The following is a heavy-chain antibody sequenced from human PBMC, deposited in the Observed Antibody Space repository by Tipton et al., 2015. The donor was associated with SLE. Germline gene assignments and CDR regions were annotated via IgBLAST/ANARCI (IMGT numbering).Heavy chain of an antibody. J-gene: IGHJ6*02. D-gene: IGHD2-2*02. Sequence: SLRLSCAASGLTFSIYGMHWVRQAPGKGLEWVAVIWYDGSNKYYADSVKGRFTISRDNSKNMLYLQMNSLRAEDTAVYYCARDFDGSMSDYTRDYYYGRYVWGQGTTVTVSS. V-gene: IGHV3-33*01. CDR2: IWYDGSNK. CDR1: GLTFSIYG. CDR3: ARDFDGSMSDYTRDYYYGRYV.